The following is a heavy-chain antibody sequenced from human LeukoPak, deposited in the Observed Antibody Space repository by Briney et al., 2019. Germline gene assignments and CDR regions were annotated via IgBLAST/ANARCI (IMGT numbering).Heavy chain of an antibody. CDR2: INPNSGGT. J-gene: IGHJ4*02. CDR1: GYTFTGYY. CDR3: ARGSDDFWSGYSPSY. Sequence: ASVKVSCKASGYTFTGYYMHWVRQAPGQGLEWMGWINPNSGGTNYAQKFQGRVTMTRDTSISTAYMELSRLRSDDTAVYYCARGSDDFWSGYSPSYWGQGTWSPSPQ. D-gene: IGHD3-3*01. V-gene: IGHV1-2*02.